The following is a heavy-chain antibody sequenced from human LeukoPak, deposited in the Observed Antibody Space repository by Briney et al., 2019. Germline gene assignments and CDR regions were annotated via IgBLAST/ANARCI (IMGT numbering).Heavy chain of an antibody. CDR1: GFTFSGFG. J-gene: IGHJ4*02. V-gene: IGHV3-30*02. CDR3: ARISLLGLVPAVGFNDY. Sequence: PGGSLRLSCAASGFTFSGFGMHWVRQAPGKGLEWVAFIRYDGSNKFYADSVKGRFTVSRDNAKNSVYLQLSSLRAEDTAVYYCARISLLGLVPAVGFNDYWGQGTSVTVSS. CDR2: IRYDGSNK. D-gene: IGHD1-26*01.